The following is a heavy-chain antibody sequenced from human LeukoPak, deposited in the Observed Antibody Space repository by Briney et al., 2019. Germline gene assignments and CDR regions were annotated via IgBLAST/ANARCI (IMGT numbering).Heavy chain of an antibody. CDR2: MHSSGGT. Sequence: SETLSLTCNVSGYSISTFYWTWIRQPPGKGLEWIAYMHSSGGTNYNPSLKSRVTISVDTSKNQFSLRLTSVTAADTAVYYCARVPDSSGRNWVDPWGQGTLVIVSS. D-gene: IGHD3-22*01. J-gene: IGHJ5*02. CDR1: GYSISTFY. V-gene: IGHV4-59*01. CDR3: ARVPDSSGRNWVDP.